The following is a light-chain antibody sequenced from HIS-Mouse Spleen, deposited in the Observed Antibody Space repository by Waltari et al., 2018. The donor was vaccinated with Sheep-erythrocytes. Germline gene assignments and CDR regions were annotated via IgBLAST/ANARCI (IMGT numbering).Light chain of an antibody. V-gene: IGKV3D-15*01. CDR3: QQYYSYPYT. CDR2: DAS. Sequence: LSPGERATLSCRASQSVSSYLAWYQQKPGQAPRLLIYDASNRATGIPARFSGSGSGTDFTLTISCLQSEDFATYYCQQYYSYPYTFGQGTKLEIK. J-gene: IGKJ2*01. CDR1: QSVSSY.